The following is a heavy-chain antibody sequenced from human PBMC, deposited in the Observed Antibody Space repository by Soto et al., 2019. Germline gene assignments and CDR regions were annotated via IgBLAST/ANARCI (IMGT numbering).Heavy chain of an antibody. CDR2: IFYSGST. CDR3: ARGADAITNFDWLLPFDY. D-gene: IGHD3-9*01. Sequence: SETLSLTCSVSGGSISTSRSYWAWIRQPPGKGLEWLAYIFYSGSTNYNPSLKSRVTISVDTSKNHFSLKLSSVTAADTAVYYCARGADAITNFDWLLPFDYWGQGTLVTVSS. J-gene: IGHJ4*02. V-gene: IGHV4-39*07. CDR1: GGSISTSRSY.